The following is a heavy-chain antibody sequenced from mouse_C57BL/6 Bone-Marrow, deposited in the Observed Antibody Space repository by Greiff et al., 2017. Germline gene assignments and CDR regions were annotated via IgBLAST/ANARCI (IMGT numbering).Heavy chain of an antibody. V-gene: IGHV1-64*01. CDR3: ARLRDGYWFAD. J-gene: IGHJ3*01. D-gene: IGHD2-3*01. Sequence: QVQLQQPGAELVKPGASVKLSCKASGYTFTSYWMPWVKQRPGQGLEWIGMIHPNIGSTNYNEKFKSKATLTVDKSSSTAYMQLSSLTSEDSAVYYCARLRDGYWFADWGQGTLVTVSA. CDR2: IHPNIGST. CDR1: GYTFTSYW.